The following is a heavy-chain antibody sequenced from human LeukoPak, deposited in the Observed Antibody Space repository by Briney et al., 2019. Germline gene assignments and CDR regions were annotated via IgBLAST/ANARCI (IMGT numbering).Heavy chain of an antibody. V-gene: IGHV3-23*01. D-gene: IGHD3-10*01. CDR1: GFTFSSYA. J-gene: IGHJ4*02. Sequence: PGGSLRLSCAASGFTFSSYAMSWVRQAPGKGLEWVSAISGSGGSTYYADSVKGRFTISRDNSKNPLYLQMNSLRAEDTAVYYCAKEAMVRGVISARQYYFDYWGQGTLVTVSS. CDR3: AKEAMVRGVISARQYYFDY. CDR2: ISGSGGST.